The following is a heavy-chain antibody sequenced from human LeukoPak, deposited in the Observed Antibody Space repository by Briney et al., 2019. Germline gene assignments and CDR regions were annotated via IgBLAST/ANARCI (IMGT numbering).Heavy chain of an antibody. CDR3: ARGSLAWSGTFDY. Sequence: GGSLRLSCAASGFTFSSYEMNWVRQAPGKGLEWVAFIRYDGSDKYYADSVKGRFTISRDNSRNTLYLQMNSLRAEDTTMYYCARGSLAWSGTFDYWGQGTLVTVSS. CDR1: GFTFSSYE. D-gene: IGHD3-3*01. V-gene: IGHV3-30*02. J-gene: IGHJ4*02. CDR2: IRYDGSDK.